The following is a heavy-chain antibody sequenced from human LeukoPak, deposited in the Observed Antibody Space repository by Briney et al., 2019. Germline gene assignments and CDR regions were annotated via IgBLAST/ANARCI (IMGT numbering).Heavy chain of an antibody. Sequence: SETLSLTCTVTGGSISSYYWSWIRQPPGKGLEWIGYIYYSGSTNYNPSLKSRVTISVDTSKNQFSLKLSSVTAADTAVYYCARDSYYYDSSGYYIGPVFDPWGQGTLVTVSS. D-gene: IGHD3-22*01. CDR3: ARDSYYYDSSGYYIGPVFDP. CDR1: GGSISSYY. CDR2: IYYSGST. J-gene: IGHJ5*02. V-gene: IGHV4-59*01.